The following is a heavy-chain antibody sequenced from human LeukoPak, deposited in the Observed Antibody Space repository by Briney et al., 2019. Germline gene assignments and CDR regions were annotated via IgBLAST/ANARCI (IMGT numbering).Heavy chain of an antibody. CDR2: INNDGSGT. CDR1: GFTFSSYW. J-gene: IGHJ5*02. Sequence: QSGGSLRLSCAASGFTFSSYWMHWVRQAPGKGPVWVSRINNDGSGTTYVDSVKGRFTISRDDAKNTLYLQMNSLRAEDTAVYYCVRGGESTWSWGQGTLVTVSS. D-gene: IGHD2-15*01. CDR3: VRGGESTWS. V-gene: IGHV3-74*01.